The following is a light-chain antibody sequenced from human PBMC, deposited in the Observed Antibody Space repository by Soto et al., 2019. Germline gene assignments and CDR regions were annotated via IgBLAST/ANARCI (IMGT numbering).Light chain of an antibody. CDR2: DVS. V-gene: IGKV3-15*01. CDR1: HGVTTN. CDR3: QQYKNGPCS. Sequence: DIVMTQSPGILSVSPVERATLSCRAGHGVTTNFACYQQKSGQSPRLLIYDVSIMATGGPARLSGTGSETDFTLTISGLQSEDSAVYFFQQYKNGPCSFGQGTRLDI. J-gene: IGKJ5*01.